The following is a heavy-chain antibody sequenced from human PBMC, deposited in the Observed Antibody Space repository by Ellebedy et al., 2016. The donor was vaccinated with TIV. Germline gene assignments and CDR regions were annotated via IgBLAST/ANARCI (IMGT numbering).Heavy chain of an antibody. V-gene: IGHV3-53*01. D-gene: IGHD2-15*01. CDR3: ARMVVAGGLY. J-gene: IGHJ4*02. Sequence: GESLKISXAASGFTVSSNYMSWVRQAPGKGLEWVSVIYSGGSTYYADSVKGRFTISRDNSKNTLYLQMNSLRAEDTAVYYCARMVVAGGLYWGQGTLVTVSS. CDR2: IYSGGST. CDR1: GFTVSSNY.